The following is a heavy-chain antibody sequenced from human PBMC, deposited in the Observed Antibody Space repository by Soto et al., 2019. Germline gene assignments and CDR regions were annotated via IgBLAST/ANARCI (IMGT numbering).Heavy chain of an antibody. V-gene: IGHV3-30-3*01. J-gene: IGHJ4*02. CDR1: GFTFSSYA. CDR2: ISYDGSNK. Sequence: LRLSCAASGFTFSSYAMHWVRQAPGKGLEWVAVISYDGSNKYYADSVKGRFTISRDNSKNTLYLQMNSLRAEDTAVYYCAREDSSGPLIDYWGQGTLVTVSS. CDR3: AREDSSGPLIDY. D-gene: IGHD3-22*01.